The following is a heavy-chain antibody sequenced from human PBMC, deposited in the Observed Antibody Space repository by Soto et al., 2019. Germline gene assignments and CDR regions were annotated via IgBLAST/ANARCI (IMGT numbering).Heavy chain of an antibody. V-gene: IGHV1-46*01. CDR2: INPSGGST. Sequence: ASVKVSCKASGYTFTSYYMHWVRQAPGQGLEWTGIINPSGGSTSYAQKFQGRVTMTRDTSTSTVYMELSSLRSEDTAVYYCAREYDSSGSDNWFDPWGQGTLVTVSS. CDR3: AREYDSSGSDNWFDP. J-gene: IGHJ5*02. CDR1: GYTFTSYY. D-gene: IGHD3-22*01.